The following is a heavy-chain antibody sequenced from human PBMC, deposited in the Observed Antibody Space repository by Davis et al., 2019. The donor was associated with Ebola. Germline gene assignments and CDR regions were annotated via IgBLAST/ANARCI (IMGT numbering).Heavy chain of an antibody. CDR3: ARVRTGYGTRFDY. CDR2: INPNSGGT. V-gene: IGHV1-2*04. J-gene: IGHJ4*02. Sequence: ASVKVSCKASGYTFTGYYLHWVRQAPGQGLEWMGWINPNSGGTNYAQKFQGWVTMTRDTSISTAYMELSRLRSDDTAVYYCARVRTGYGTRFDYWGQGTLVTVSS. D-gene: IGHD3/OR15-3a*01. CDR1: GYTFTGYY.